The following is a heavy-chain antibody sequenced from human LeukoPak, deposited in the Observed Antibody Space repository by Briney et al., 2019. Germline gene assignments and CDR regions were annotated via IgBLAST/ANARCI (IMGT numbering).Heavy chain of an antibody. Sequence: GGSLRLSCAASGFAFSFYAMSWLRQPPGKGLEWVSTIDANSGTTSYAASVRGRFTISRDNSKNTLYLQVNTLRADDTATYYCAKPISGGLAVTADWFHPWGQGTLVVVSS. D-gene: IGHD6-19*01. J-gene: IGHJ5*01. CDR3: AKPISGGLAVTADWFHP. CDR2: IDANSGTT. V-gene: IGHV3-23*01. CDR1: GFAFSFYA.